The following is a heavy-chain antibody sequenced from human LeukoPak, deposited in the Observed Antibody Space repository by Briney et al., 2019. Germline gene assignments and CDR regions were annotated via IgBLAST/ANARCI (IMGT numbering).Heavy chain of an antibody. CDR2: IRYDGSNK. V-gene: IGHV3-30*02. CDR1: GFTFSSYG. D-gene: IGHD6-19*01. CDR3: ASRYSSGWPVNGGMDV. Sequence: GGSLRLSCAASGFTFSSYGMHWVRQAPGKGLEWVAFIRYDGSNKYYADSVKGRFTISRDNSKNTLYLQMNSLRAEDTAVYYCASRYSSGWPVNGGMDVWGQGTTVTVSS. J-gene: IGHJ6*02.